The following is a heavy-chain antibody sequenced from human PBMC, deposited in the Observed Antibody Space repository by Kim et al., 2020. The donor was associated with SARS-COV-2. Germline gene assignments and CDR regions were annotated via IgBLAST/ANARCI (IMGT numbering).Heavy chain of an antibody. CDR1: GGTFSSYA. J-gene: IGHJ6*02. V-gene: IGHV1-69*13. CDR3: ARDAHPYYYGMDV. CDR2: IIPIFGTA. Sequence: SVKVSCKASGGTFSSYAISWVRQAPGQGLEWMGGIIPIFGTANYAQKFQGRVTITADESTSTAYMELSSLRSEDTAVYYCARDAHPYYYGMDVWGQGTTVTVSS.